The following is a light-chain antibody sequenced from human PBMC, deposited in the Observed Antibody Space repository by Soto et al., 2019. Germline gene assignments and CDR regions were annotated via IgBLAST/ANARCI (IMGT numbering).Light chain of an antibody. V-gene: IGKV1-39*01. Sequence: DIQMTQSPSSLSASVGDRVTITCRASQSISTNLNWFQQKPGKAPKLLIYAASSLQSGVPSRFSGSGSGTDFTLSISSLQSEDFALYYCQQYDEWPQTFGQGTKVEIK. J-gene: IGKJ1*01. CDR1: QSISTN. CDR3: QQYDEWPQT. CDR2: AAS.